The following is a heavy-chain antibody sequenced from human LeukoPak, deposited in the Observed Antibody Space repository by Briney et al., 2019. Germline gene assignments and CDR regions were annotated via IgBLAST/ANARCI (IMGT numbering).Heavy chain of an antibody. CDR3: ARIGPYYDFWSGYYTGHWFDP. V-gene: IGHV4-39*01. D-gene: IGHD3-3*01. J-gene: IGHJ5*02. CDR1: GGSISSSSYY. Sequence: SETLSLTCTVSGGSISSSSYYWGWIRQPPGKGLEWIGSIYYSGSTYYNPSLKSRVTISVDTSKNQFSLKLSSVTAADTAVYYCARIGPYYDFWSGYYTGHWFDPWGQGTLVTVSS. CDR2: IYYSGST.